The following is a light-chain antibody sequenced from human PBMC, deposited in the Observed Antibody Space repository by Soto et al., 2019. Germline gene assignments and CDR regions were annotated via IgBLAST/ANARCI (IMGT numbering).Light chain of an antibody. V-gene: IGLV1-44*01. CDR3: AAWDDSLNGPV. J-gene: IGLJ2*01. CDR1: SSNIGSNT. Sequence: QSALTQPPSASGTHGQRVTIYCSGSSSNIGSNTVNWYQQLPGTAPKLLIYSNNQRPSVVPDRFSGSKSGTSASLAISGLQSEDEADYYCAAWDDSLNGPVFGGGNKLTVL. CDR2: SNN.